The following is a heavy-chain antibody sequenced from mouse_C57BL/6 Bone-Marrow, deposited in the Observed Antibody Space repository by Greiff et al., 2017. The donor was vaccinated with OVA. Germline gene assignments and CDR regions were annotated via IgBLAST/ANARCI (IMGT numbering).Heavy chain of an antibody. D-gene: IGHD1-1*02. J-gene: IGHJ1*03. Sequence: EVQLVESGGGLVQPGGSLSLSCAASGFTFTDYYMSWVRQPPGKALEWLGFIRNKANGYTTEYSASVKGRFTISRDNSQSILYLQMNALRAEDSATYYCARYIVSMCGNYWYFDVWGTGTTVTVSS. V-gene: IGHV7-3*01. CDR1: GFTFTDYY. CDR2: IRNKANGYTT. CDR3: ARYIVSMCGNYWYFDV.